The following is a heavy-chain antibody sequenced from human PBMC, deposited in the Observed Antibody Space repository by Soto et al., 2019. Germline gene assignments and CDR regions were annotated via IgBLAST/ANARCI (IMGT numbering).Heavy chain of an antibody. CDR3: ARQRSRAFDL. CDR1: GGSITTSVYY. D-gene: IGHD3-3*01. CDR2: IYYSGSA. Sequence: SETLSLTCAVSGGSITTSVYYWGWIRQPPGRGLEWMANIYYSGSAYYNPSLKSRLSTSVDTSKNQFSLKLSSVTAADTAVYYCARQRSRAFDLWGQGTVVTVSS. V-gene: IGHV4-39*01. J-gene: IGHJ3*01.